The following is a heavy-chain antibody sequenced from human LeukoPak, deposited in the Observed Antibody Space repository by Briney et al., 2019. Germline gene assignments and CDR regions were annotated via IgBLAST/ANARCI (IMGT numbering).Heavy chain of an antibody. CDR3: ARAQYCTNGVCRYYYDSSGSYFDY. CDR2: IYYSGST. Sequence: SETLSLTCTVSGGSISSSSYYWGWIRQPPGKGLEWIVSIYYSGSTYYNPSLKSRATISVDTSKNQFPLTLSSVSAADTAVYYCARAQYCTNGVCRYYYDSSGSYFDYWGQGTLVTVSS. J-gene: IGHJ4*02. D-gene: IGHD2-8*01. CDR1: GGSISSSSYY. V-gene: IGHV4-39*01.